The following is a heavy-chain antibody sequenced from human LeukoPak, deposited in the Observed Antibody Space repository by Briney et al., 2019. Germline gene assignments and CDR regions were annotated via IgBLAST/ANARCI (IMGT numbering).Heavy chain of an antibody. J-gene: IGHJ4*02. CDR2: INPNSGGT. Sequence: ASVKVSCKASGYTFTGYYMHWVRQAPGQGLEWMGWINPNSGGTNYAQKFQGRVTMTRDMSITTVYLELSRLRSDDTAIYYCARGFYYGSGSYSHAFDYWGQGALVTVSS. V-gene: IGHV1-2*02. D-gene: IGHD3-10*01. CDR1: GYTFTGYY. CDR3: ARGFYYGSGSYSHAFDY.